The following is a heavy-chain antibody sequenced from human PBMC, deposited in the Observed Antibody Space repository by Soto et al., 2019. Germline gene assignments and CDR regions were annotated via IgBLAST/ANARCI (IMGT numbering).Heavy chain of an antibody. CDR3: AKVGRGYCSSTSCSSGVDY. J-gene: IGHJ4*02. CDR1: GFTSSSYG. D-gene: IGHD2-2*01. Sequence: PGGSLRLSCAASGFTSSSYGMHWVRQAPGKGLEWVAVISYDGSNKYYADSVKGRFTISRDNSKNTLYLQMNSLRAEDTAVYYCAKVGRGYCSSTSCSSGVDYWGQGTLVTVSS. CDR2: ISYDGSNK. V-gene: IGHV3-30*18.